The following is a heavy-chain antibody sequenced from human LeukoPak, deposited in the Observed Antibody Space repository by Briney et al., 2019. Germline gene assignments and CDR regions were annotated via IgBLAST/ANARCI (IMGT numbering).Heavy chain of an antibody. V-gene: IGHV3-43*02. D-gene: IGHD2-15*01. CDR2: ISGDGGST. Sequence: GGSLRLSCAASGFTFDDYAMHWVRQAPGKGLEWVSLISGDGGSTYYADSVKGRFTISRDNAKNPLYLQMNSLRDEDTAVYYCARDREKDNYFDYWGQGTLVTVSS. CDR3: ARDREKDNYFDY. CDR1: GFTFDDYA. J-gene: IGHJ4*02.